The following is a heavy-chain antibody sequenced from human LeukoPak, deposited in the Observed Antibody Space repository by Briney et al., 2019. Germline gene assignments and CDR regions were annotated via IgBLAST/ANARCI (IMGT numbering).Heavy chain of an antibody. CDR1: GGSISSYY. V-gene: IGHV4-59*01. Sequence: TTSETLSLTCTVSGGSISSYYWSWIRQPPGKGLEWIGYIYYSGSTNYNPSLKSRVTISVDTSKNQFSLKLSSVTAADTAVYYCASGSSWTHYFDYWGQGTLVTVSS. J-gene: IGHJ4*02. D-gene: IGHD6-13*01. CDR2: IYYSGST. CDR3: ASGSSWTHYFDY.